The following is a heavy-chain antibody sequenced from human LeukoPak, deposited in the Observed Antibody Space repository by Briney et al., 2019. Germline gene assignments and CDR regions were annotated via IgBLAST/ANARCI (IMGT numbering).Heavy chain of an antibody. J-gene: IGHJ4*02. D-gene: IGHD6-13*01. CDR2: IYYRGST. V-gene: IGHV4-59*12. Sequence: SETLSLTCTVSGGSISSYYWSWIRQPPGKGLEWIGYIYYRGSTNYNPSLKSRVTISVDTSKNQFSLKLSSVSAADTAVYYCAREYSSSWYSIDYWGQGTLVTVSS. CDR3: AREYSSSWYSIDY. CDR1: GGSISSYY.